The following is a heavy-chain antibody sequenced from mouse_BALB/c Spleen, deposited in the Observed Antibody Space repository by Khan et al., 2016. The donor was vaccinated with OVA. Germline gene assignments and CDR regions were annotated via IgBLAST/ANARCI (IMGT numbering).Heavy chain of an antibody. CDR2: IWGDGRT. CDR3: VRYRYRYFDD. D-gene: IGHD2-14*01. CDR1: GFSLTDYG. Sequence: QVQLKQSGPGLVAPSQSLSITCTVSGFSLTDYGVNWVRQPPGKGLEWLGMIWGDGRTDYNSALKSRLSISKDNSKSQVFLKMNSLQTDDTARYFCVRYRYRYFDDWGQGTTLTVSS. V-gene: IGHV2-6-7*01. J-gene: IGHJ2*01.